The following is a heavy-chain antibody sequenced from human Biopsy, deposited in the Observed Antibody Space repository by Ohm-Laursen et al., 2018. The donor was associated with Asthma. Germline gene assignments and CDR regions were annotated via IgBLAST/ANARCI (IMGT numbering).Heavy chain of an antibody. CDR3: ARAVDYSHYYGIDV. CDR2: ISVYNGNT. V-gene: IGHV1-18*01. D-gene: IGHD3-10*01. J-gene: IGHJ6*02. CDR1: GYTFNSAG. Sequence: VASVKVSCKPSGYTFNSAGITWVRQAPGQGLEWMGWISVYNGNTKVAQKLQDRVTMITDTSTSTAYMKLRSLRSDDTAVYFCARAVDYSHYYGIDVWGQGTTVTVS.